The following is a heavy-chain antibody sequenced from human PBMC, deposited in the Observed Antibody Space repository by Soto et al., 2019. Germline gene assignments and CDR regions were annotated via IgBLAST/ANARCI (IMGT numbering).Heavy chain of an antibody. CDR1: GFAFDSYW. J-gene: IGHJ4*02. V-gene: IGHV3-74*01. D-gene: IGHD6-13*01. Sequence: QLVESGGNLVQPGGSLRLSCATSGFAFDSYWMHWVRQVPGEGPVWVARIDYEGTTTTYADSVKGRFTISRDNAKNTLYLQMNNLRVDDTALYYCTRGPRPSSAGTGAYWGQGTMVTVSS. CDR3: TRGPRPSSAGTGAY. CDR2: IDYEGTTT.